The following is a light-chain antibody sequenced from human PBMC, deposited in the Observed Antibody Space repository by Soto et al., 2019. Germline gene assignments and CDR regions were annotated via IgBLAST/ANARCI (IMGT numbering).Light chain of an antibody. Sequence: QSVLTQPPSVSGAPVQRVTISCTGSSSNIGADYDVHWYQQRPGTAPNLLIFGNNNRPSGVPDRFSGSKSGTSASLAITGLQAEDEGDYCCQSYDSTLSARYVFGTGTKVTV. J-gene: IGLJ1*01. V-gene: IGLV1-40*01. CDR3: QSYDSTLSARYV. CDR1: SSNIGADYD. CDR2: GNN.